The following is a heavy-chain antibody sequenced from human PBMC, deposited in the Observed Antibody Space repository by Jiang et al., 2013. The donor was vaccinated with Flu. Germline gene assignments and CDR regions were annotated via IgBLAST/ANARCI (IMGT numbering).Heavy chain of an antibody. J-gene: IGHJ6*02. V-gene: IGHV6-1*01. Sequence: QTLSLTCAISGDSVSSNSAAWNWIRQSPSRGLEWLGRTYYRSKWYNDYAVSVKSRITINPDTSKNQFSLQLNSVTPEDTAVYYCARSGTGTTYYYYYYGMDVWGQGTTVTVSS. CDR1: GDSVSSNSAA. CDR2: TYYRSKWYN. D-gene: IGHD1-1*01. CDR3: ARSGTGTTYYYYYYGMDV.